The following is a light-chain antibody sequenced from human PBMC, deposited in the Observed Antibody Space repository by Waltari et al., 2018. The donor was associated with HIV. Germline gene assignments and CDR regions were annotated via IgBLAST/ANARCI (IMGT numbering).Light chain of an antibody. J-gene: IGKJ4*02. CDR3: QKYCSLGAK. V-gene: IGKV4-1*01. Sequence: ILMTQSPNSLAVSLLERATINCRSSRSLVQSPDNGNCLAMYQQKTGQSPKLLIYWASTRATGAPDRFSGSESGKNFSLIISTLQTDDATIYYCQKYCSLGAKFGGGTKVEMK. CDR2: WAS. CDR1: RSLVQSPDNGNC.